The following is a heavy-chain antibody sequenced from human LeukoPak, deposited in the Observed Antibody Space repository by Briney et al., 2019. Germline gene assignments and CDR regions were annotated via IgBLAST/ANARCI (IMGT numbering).Heavy chain of an antibody. Sequence: GASVTVSCKTSGYTFTDYNMHWVRQAPGQGPEWMGWIDPNRGGTNYAHRFQDRVTITRDTSISTVYMELNNLRSDDTAIFYCAKAAGSGWSQDYFDRWGRGTLVTVSS. D-gene: IGHD6-19*01. V-gene: IGHV1-2*07. CDR1: GYTFTDYN. J-gene: IGHJ4*02. CDR2: IDPNRGGT. CDR3: AKAAGSGWSQDYFDR.